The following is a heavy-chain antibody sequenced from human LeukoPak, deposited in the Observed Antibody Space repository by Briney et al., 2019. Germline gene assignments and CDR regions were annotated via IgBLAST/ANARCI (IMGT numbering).Heavy chain of an antibody. CDR1: GFNVSSIY. CDR3: TSEDQGGFDY. Sequence: GGSLRLSCAASGFNVSSIYMSWVRQAPGKGLEWVGRIKSRTEDGTTDYAAPVKGRFTISRDDSKNTLYLQMNGLKTEDTAVYYCTSEDQGGFDYWGQGTLVTVSS. D-gene: IGHD1-26*01. J-gene: IGHJ4*02. CDR2: IKSRTEDGTT. V-gene: IGHV3-15*01.